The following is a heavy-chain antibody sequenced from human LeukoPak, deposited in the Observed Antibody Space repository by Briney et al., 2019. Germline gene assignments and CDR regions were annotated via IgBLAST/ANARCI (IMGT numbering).Heavy chain of an antibody. CDR2: INPNSGGT. CDR1: GYTFTGYY. D-gene: IGHD5-12*01. J-gene: IGHJ4*02. CDR3: ARDVGKDSGYDWMSVVY. Sequence: GASVKVSCKASGYTFTGYYMHWVRQAPGQGLEWMGWINPNSGGTNYAQKSQGRVTMTRDTSISTAYMELSRLRSDDTAVYYCARDVGKDSGYDWMSVVYWGQGTLVTVSS. V-gene: IGHV1-2*02.